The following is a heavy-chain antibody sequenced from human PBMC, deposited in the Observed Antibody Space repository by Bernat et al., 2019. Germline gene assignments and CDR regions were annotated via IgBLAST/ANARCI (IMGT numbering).Heavy chain of an antibody. CDR1: GFTFSAYW. D-gene: IGHD2-21*02. CDR2: IKDDVSEK. CDR3: ARVGVTAGAGLFDY. V-gene: IGHV3-7*03. Sequence: EVQLVESGGGLVQPGGSLRLSCAASGFTFSAYWMNWVRQAPGTGLEWVANIKDDVSEKYYVDSVKGRFTISRDNAKNSLYLQMSSLRAEDTAVYYCARVGVTAGAGLFDYWGQGALLTVSS. J-gene: IGHJ4*02.